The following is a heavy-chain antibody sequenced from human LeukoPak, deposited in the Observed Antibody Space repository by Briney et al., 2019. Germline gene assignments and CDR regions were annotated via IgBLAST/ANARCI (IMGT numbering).Heavy chain of an antibody. J-gene: IGHJ4*02. D-gene: IGHD3-22*01. CDR1: GFTFSSYA. CDR2: ISGSGDST. CDR3: AKGSYYDSSGSFYFDY. V-gene: IGHV3-23*01. Sequence: GGSLRLSCAASGFTFSSYAMSWVRQAPGKGLEWVSGISGSGDSTYYADSVKGRFTISRDNSKNTLYLQMNSLRAEDTAVYYCAKGSYYDSSGSFYFDYWGQGTLVTVSS.